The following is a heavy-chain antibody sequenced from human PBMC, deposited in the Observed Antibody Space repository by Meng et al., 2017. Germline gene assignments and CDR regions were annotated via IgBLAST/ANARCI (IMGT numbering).Heavy chain of an antibody. D-gene: IGHD5-24*01. J-gene: IGHJ4*02. CDR2: IRSKTYGAAT. CDR1: GFTFGDYA. CDR3: NSKRWLEFGG. V-gene: IGHV3-49*03. Sequence: GGSLRLSCTASGFTFGDYAISWFRQAPGKGLEWVGFIRSKTYGAATEYAASVKGRFTISRDDSKSIAYLQMNSLKTEDTAVYYCNSKRWLEFGGWGKGTLVTVSS.